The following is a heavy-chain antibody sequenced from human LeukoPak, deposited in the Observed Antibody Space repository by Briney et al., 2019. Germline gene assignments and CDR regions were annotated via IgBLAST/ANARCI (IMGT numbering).Heavy chain of an antibody. Sequence: PGGSLRLSCAASGFTLSSYGMHWVRQAPGKGLEWVAVIWYDGSNKYYAGSVKGRFTISRDNSKNTLYLQMNSLRAEDTAVYYCARVMVRGVIFYYYGMDVWGQGTTVTVSS. CDR1: GFTLSSYG. J-gene: IGHJ6*02. CDR2: IWYDGSNK. CDR3: ARVMVRGVIFYYYGMDV. D-gene: IGHD3-10*01. V-gene: IGHV3-33*01.